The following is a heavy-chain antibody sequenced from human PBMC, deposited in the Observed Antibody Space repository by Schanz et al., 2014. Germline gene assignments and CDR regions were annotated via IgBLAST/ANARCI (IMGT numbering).Heavy chain of an antibody. CDR3: GKVHYSSGWRGDYLDE. Sequence: EVQLLESGGGLVQPGGSLRLSCLASGFAFSSYGMNWLRQAPGKGLEWVSSINTGGDSTYYADSVKGRCAISRDNYRGTAYQQMSNLRVEDTAVYYCGKVHYSSGWRGDYLDEWGQGTLVTVAS. V-gene: IGHV3-23*01. D-gene: IGHD6-25*01. J-gene: IGHJ4*02. CDR2: INTGGDST. CDR1: GFAFSSYG.